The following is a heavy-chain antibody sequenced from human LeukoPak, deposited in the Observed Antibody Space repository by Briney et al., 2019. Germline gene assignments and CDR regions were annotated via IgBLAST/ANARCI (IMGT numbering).Heavy chain of an antibody. J-gene: IGHJ6*02. CDR3: ARDSSPRTAYYYYGMDV. CDR1: GFTFSDYY. CDR2: ISSSGSTI. D-gene: IGHD2-21*02. V-gene: IGHV3-11*01. Sequence: GGSLRLSCAASGFTFSDYYMSWIRQAPGKGLEWVSYISSSGSTIYYADSVKGRFTISRDNAKNSLYLQMNSLRAEDTAAYYCARDSSPRTAYYYYGMDVWGQGTTVTVSS.